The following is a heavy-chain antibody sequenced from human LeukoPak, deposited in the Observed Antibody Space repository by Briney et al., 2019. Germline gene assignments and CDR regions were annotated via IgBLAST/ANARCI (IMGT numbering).Heavy chain of an antibody. D-gene: IGHD1-1*01. CDR1: GGSISSYY. CDR3: ARGRLERLRGGYFDY. J-gene: IGHJ4*02. Sequence: PSETLSLTCTVSGGSISSYYWSWIRQPPGKGLEWIGEINHSGSTNYNPSLKSRVTISVDTSKNQFSLKLSSVTAADTAVYYCARGRLERLRGGYFDYWGQGTLVTVSS. V-gene: IGHV4-34*01. CDR2: INHSGST.